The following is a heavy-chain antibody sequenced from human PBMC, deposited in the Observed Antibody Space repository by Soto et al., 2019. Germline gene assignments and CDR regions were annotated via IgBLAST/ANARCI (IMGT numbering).Heavy chain of an antibody. V-gene: IGHV3-15*07. Sequence: EVQLVQSGGGLVKPGESLRLSCAVSGFTFSNAWMGWVRQAPGKGLEWVGRIKSETDGGATDYAATVRGRVTISREYSRDTTYLQMESLKTVHTGIYYCSKDWGSSWLCTDYWGQGTQVSVSS. D-gene: IGHD6-13*01. CDR2: IKSETDGGAT. J-gene: IGHJ4*02. CDR3: SKDWGSSWLCTDY. CDR1: GFTFSNAW.